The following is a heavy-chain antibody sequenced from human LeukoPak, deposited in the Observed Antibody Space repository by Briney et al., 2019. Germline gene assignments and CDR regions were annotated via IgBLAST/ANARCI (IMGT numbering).Heavy chain of an antibody. CDR1: GYIFTSYW. CDR2: IYPGYSDT. D-gene: IGHD3-10*01. J-gene: IGHJ4*02. Sequence: GGALKISCKGSGYIFTSYWIGWVRQMPGKRLEWMGIIYPGYSDTRYSPSFQGQVTISADKSISTAYLQWSSLKASDTAMYYCARARVTMVRGVISATYFDYWGQGALVTVSS. CDR3: ARARVTMVRGVISATYFDY. V-gene: IGHV5-51*01.